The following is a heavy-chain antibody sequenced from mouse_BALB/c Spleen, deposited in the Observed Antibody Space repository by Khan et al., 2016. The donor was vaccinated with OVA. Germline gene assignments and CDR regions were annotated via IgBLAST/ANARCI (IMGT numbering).Heavy chain of an antibody. CDR3: ARGGYGSLAY. Sequence: QVQLQQPGAELVKPGASVKLSCKASGYTFTSYWMHWVKQRPGQGLDWIGYINPSDGRSHYNEKFKNKATLNVDKSSSTAYMQLSSLTSEDSAVYYCARGGYGSLAYWGQGTLVTVSA. J-gene: IGHJ3*01. D-gene: IGHD2-10*02. CDR1: GYTFTSYW. V-gene: IGHV1S81*02. CDR2: INPSDGRS.